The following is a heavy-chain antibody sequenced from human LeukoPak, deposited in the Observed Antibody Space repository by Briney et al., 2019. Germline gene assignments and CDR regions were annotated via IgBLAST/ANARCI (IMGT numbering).Heavy chain of an antibody. J-gene: IGHJ4*02. CDR1: GFTVGAFW. D-gene: IGHD3-3*01. CDR2: IKVEGIEK. Sequence: GGSLRLSYAASGFTVGAFWMTWVRQAPGKGLEWVANIKVEGIEKNHVDSVEGRFSISRDNAKNSLYLQMNSLRAEDTAVYYCAKDPLKASYYDFWSGYYTGFDYWGQGTLVTVSS. V-gene: IGHV3-7*01. CDR3: AKDPLKASYYDFWSGYYTGFDY.